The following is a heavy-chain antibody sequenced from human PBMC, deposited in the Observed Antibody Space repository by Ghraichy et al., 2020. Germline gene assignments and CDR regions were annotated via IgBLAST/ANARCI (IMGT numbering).Heavy chain of an antibody. CDR1: GLIFSSYA. V-gene: IGHV3-23*01. Sequence: GGSLRLSCAASGLIFSSYAVNWVRQASGKGLEWVSSISGSGGSTYYADSVKGRFTSSRDNSKNTVFLQMNSLRAEDTAVYYCAKGRGDYWGQGTLVTVSS. CDR3: AKGRGDY. CDR2: ISGSGGST. J-gene: IGHJ4*02.